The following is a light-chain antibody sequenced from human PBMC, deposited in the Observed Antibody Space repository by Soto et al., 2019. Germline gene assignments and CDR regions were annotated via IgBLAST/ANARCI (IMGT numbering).Light chain of an antibody. CDR1: QSISSW. Sequence: DIQMTQSPSTLSASVGDRVTITCRASQSISSWLAWYQQKPGKAPKLLIYDASSLESGVPSRFSGSGAGTEFTLAIVSLQPDDLSTYYCQQYNSFPTFGQGTKLEIK. J-gene: IGKJ1*01. CDR3: QQYNSFPT. V-gene: IGKV1-5*01. CDR2: DAS.